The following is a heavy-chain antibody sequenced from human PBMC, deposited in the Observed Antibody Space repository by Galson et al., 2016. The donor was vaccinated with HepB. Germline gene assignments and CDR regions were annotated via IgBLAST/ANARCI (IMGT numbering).Heavy chain of an antibody. CDR3: ATTSWPDFNH. Sequence: SLRLSCAASGFTFTNHFMSWVRQVPGKGLEWLAKINQDGSEKFYVDSVKGRFTISRDNAKNSPYLQMDRLRAEDTALYYRATTSWPDFNHWGQGTLVTVSS. V-gene: IGHV3-7*03. J-gene: IGHJ1*01. CDR2: INQDGSEK. D-gene: IGHD2-2*01. CDR1: GFTFTNHF.